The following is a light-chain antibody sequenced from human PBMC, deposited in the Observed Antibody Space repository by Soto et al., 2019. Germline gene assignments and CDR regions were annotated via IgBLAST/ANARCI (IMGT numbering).Light chain of an antibody. CDR1: QSISSW. Sequence: DIQMTQSPSTLSASVGDRVTITCPASQSISSWLAWYQHKPGKAPNLLIYKASNLQSGVSSRFSGSGSGTEFTLTISSLQPDDFATYYCQQYNSYSRTFGQGTKVEIK. J-gene: IGKJ1*01. CDR2: KAS. V-gene: IGKV1-5*03. CDR3: QQYNSYSRT.